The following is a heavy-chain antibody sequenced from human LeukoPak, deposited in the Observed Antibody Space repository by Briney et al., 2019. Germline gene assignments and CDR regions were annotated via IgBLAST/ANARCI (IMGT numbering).Heavy chain of an antibody. J-gene: IGHJ4*02. CDR3: ARVGYYESSGYYEY. CDR1: GYTFTSYG. Sequence: GASVKVSCKASGYTFTSYGISWARQAPGQGLEWMGWISAYNGNTNYAQKLQGRVTMTTDTSTGTAYMELRSLRSDDTAVYYCARVGYYESSGYYEYWGQGTLVTVSS. V-gene: IGHV1-18*01. CDR2: ISAYNGNT. D-gene: IGHD3-22*01.